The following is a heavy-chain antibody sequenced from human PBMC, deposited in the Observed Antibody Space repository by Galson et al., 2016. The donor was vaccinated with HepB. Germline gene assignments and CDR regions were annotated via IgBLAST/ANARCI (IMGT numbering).Heavy chain of an antibody. CDR1: GGSITSSNW. D-gene: IGHD3-22*01. CDR3: ARSTTMMGDY. Sequence: ETLSLTCAVSGGSITSSNWWSWVRQPPGKGLEWIGEISHSETTNYHPSLKSRVTISLDNSKNQLSLKLNSVTAADAAVYYWARSTTMMGDYWGQGTLVTVPS. CDR2: ISHSETT. J-gene: IGHJ4*02. V-gene: IGHV4-4*02.